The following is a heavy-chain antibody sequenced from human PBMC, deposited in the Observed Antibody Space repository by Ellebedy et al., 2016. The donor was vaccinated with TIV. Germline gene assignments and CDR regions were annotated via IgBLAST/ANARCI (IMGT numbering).Heavy chain of an antibody. Sequence: GESLKISCKGSGYSFTSYWISWVRQMPGKGLEWMGRIDPSDSYTNYSPSFQGHVTISADKSISTAYLQWSSLKASDTAMYYCARLSRWYSSSWYIGYYFDYWGQGTLVTVSS. D-gene: IGHD6-13*01. CDR2: IDPSDSYT. CDR1: GYSFTSYW. J-gene: IGHJ4*02. V-gene: IGHV5-10-1*01. CDR3: ARLSRWYSSSWYIGYYFDY.